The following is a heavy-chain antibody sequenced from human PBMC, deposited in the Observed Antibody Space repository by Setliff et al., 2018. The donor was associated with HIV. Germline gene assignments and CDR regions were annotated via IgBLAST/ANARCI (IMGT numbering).Heavy chain of an antibody. CDR2: IWYDGSNK. CDR3: AKGSLPSGYSYGFFDY. J-gene: IGHJ4*02. Sequence: GGSLRLSCAASGFTFSSYGMHWVRQAPGKGLEWVAVIWYDGSNKYYADSVKGRFTISRDNSKNTLCLQMNSLRAEDTAVYYCAKGSLPSGYSYGFFDYWGQGTLVTAPQ. V-gene: IGHV3-33*06. CDR1: GFTFSSYG. D-gene: IGHD5-18*01.